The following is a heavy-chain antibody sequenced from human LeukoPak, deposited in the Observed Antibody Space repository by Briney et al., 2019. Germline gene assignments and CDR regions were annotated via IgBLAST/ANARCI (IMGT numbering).Heavy chain of an antibody. J-gene: IGHJ4*02. V-gene: IGHV3-48*01. Sequence: GGSLRLSCAASGFTFSSYSMNWVRQAPGKGLEWVSYISSGSGSSIYYADSVKGRFTISRDNSKNTLYLQMNSLRAEDTAVFYCARPPNSYDILTAYYIHWGQGTLVTVSS. CDR2: ISSGSGSSI. CDR3: ARPPNSYDILTAYYIH. CDR1: GFTFSSYS. D-gene: IGHD3-9*01.